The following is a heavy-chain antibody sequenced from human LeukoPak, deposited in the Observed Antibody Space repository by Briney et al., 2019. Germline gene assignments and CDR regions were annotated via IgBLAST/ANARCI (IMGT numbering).Heavy chain of an antibody. Sequence: PGGSLRLSCTASEFTFTNYGMHWVRQAPGKGLEWVAFIRYDGSNKYYADSVKGRFTISRDNSKNTLYLQMNSLRAEDTAVYYFAKGGVTYYYDSSGYSFGYFDLWGRGTLVTVSS. CDR1: EFTFTNYG. CDR3: AKGGVTYYYDSSGYSFGYFDL. V-gene: IGHV3-30*02. D-gene: IGHD3-22*01. CDR2: IRYDGSNK. J-gene: IGHJ2*01.